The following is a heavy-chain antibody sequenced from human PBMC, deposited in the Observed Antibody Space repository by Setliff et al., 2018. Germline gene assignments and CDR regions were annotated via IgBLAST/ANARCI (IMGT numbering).Heavy chain of an antibody. CDR3: VTDQKWLVLSSGHDASDI. CDR1: GYTLTELS. Sequence: ASVKVSCKVSGYTLTELSMHWVRQAPGKGLEWMGGFDLEDGETIYAQKFQGRVTMTEDTSTDTAYMELSSLRSEDTAVYYCVTDQKWLVLSSGHDASDIWGQGTMVTVSS. D-gene: IGHD6-19*01. V-gene: IGHV1-24*01. J-gene: IGHJ3*02. CDR2: FDLEDGET.